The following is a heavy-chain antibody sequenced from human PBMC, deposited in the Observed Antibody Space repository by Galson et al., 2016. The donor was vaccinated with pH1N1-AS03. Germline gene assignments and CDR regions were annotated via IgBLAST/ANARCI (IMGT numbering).Heavy chain of an antibody. CDR2: ISSRGSTK. V-gene: IGHV3-11*01. D-gene: IGHD6-13*01. CDR3: ARDWGFSWTSRPTFDF. J-gene: IGHJ3*01. CDR1: GFTFTDYY. Sequence: SLRLSCAASGFTFTDYYMTWIRQAPGKGLELISYISSRGSTKYYADSVKGRFAISRDDTKKSVYLQMDRLRVEDTAVYYCARDWGFSWTSRPTFDFWGKGTMVAASA.